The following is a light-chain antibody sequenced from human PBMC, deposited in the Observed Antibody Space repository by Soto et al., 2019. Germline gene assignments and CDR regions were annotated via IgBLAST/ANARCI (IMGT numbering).Light chain of an antibody. J-gene: IGKJ1*01. CDR2: GAS. CDR3: QQYGCSPRT. V-gene: IGKV3-20*01. Sequence: EIVLTQSPGTLSLSPGERATLSCRASQSVSSSYLAWYQQKPGQAPRLLIYGASSRATGIPDRFSGSGSGTDFTLTIIRLEPEQFGVYYCQQYGCSPRTFGQGNKVEI. CDR1: QSVSSSY.